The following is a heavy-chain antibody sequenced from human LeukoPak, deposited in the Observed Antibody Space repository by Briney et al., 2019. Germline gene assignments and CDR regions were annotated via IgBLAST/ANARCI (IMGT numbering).Heavy chain of an antibody. CDR2: ISSDASIT. CDR1: GFTFSTYW. CDR3: ARGYCSGGSCSKFDC. Sequence: PGGSLRLSCAASGFTFSTYWMHWVRQDPGKGLVWVSRISSDASITSYADPVKGRFTISRDNSKNTLYLQMNSLRAEDTAVYYCARGYCSGGSCSKFDCWGQGTLVTVSS. V-gene: IGHV3-74*01. D-gene: IGHD2-15*01. J-gene: IGHJ4*02.